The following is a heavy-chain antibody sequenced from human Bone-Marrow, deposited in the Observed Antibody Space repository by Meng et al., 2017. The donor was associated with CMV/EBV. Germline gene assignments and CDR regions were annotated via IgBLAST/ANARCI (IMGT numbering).Heavy chain of an antibody. V-gene: IGHV3-7*01. Sequence: GGSLRLSCAASGFTFSSYWMSWVRQAPGKGLEWVANIKQDGSEKYYVDSVKGRFTISRDNAKNTLYLQMNSLRAEDTAVYYCAKIGYCSSTSCRLSDYWGQGTLVTVSS. CDR2: IKQDGSEK. CDR3: AKIGYCSSTSCRLSDY. J-gene: IGHJ4*02. CDR1: GFTFSSYW. D-gene: IGHD2-2*01.